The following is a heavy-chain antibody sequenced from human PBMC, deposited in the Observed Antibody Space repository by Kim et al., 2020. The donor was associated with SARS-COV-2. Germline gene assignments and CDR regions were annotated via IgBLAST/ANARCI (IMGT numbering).Heavy chain of an antibody. Sequence: GGSLRLSCAASGFTFSTYAMHWVRQAPGKGLEWVAIILYDGSHEYYADAVKSRFTISRDNSKNTLYLQVNSLTAEDTAVYFCARDGSPWGSNWSYFDYWGQGNLVSVSS. V-gene: IGHV3-30*04. CDR2: ILYDGSHE. J-gene: IGHJ4*02. CDR3: ARDGSPWGSNWSYFDY. D-gene: IGHD6-13*01. CDR1: GFTFSTYA.